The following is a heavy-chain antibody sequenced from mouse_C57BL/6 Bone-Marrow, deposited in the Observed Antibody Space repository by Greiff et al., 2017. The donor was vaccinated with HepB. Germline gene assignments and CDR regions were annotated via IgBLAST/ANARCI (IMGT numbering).Heavy chain of an antibody. J-gene: IGHJ2*01. D-gene: IGHD4-1*01. V-gene: IGHV1-66*01. CDR3: AANWDPYYFDY. CDR2: IYPGSGNT. CDR1: GYSFTSYY. Sequence: QVQLQQSGPELVKPGASVKISCKASGYSFTSYYIHWVKQRPGQGLEWIGWIYPGSGNTKYNEKFKGKATLTADTSSSTAYMQLSSLTSEDSAVYYCAANWDPYYFDYWGQGTTLTVSS.